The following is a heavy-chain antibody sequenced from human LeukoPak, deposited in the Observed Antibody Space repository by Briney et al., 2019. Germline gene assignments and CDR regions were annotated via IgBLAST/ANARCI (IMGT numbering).Heavy chain of an antibody. CDR1: GFTFSTYG. CDR3: AREIMAYYDFWSGYYTLDNWFDP. Sequence: PGGSLRLSCGVSGFTFSTYGMHWVRQAPGKGLEWVSYISSSGSTIYYADSVKGRFTISRDNAKNSLYLQMDSLRAEDTAVYYCAREIMAYYDFWSGYYTLDNWFDPWGQGTLVTVSS. V-gene: IGHV3-48*04. D-gene: IGHD3-3*01. CDR2: ISSSGSTI. J-gene: IGHJ5*02.